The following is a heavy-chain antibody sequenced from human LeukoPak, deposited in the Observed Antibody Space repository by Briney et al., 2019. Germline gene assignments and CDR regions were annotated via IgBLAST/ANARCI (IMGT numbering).Heavy chain of an antibody. Sequence: ASVKVSCKASGYTFTSYAMHWVRQAPGQRLEWMGWINAGNGNTKCSQNFQGRVTITRDTSASTAYMDLSSLRSEDTAVYYCAQSSGYYSAFDIWGQGTMVTVSS. CDR1: GYTFTSYA. V-gene: IGHV1-3*01. D-gene: IGHD3-22*01. CDR3: AQSSGYYSAFDI. J-gene: IGHJ3*02. CDR2: INAGNGNT.